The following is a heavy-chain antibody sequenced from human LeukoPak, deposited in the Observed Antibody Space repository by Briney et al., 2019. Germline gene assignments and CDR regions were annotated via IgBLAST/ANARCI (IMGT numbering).Heavy chain of an antibody. D-gene: IGHD6-19*01. CDR3: ASNKGQWLFSD. CDR1: GVSISSHNW. Sequence: SETLSLTCAVSGVSISSHNWWWSWVRQPPGKGLEWIGNIYYSGSTNYNPSLKSRVTISADTSKNQFSLRLSFVTAADTAVYYCASNKGQWLFSDWGQGTLVTVSS. V-gene: IGHV4-4*02. CDR2: IYYSGST. J-gene: IGHJ4*02.